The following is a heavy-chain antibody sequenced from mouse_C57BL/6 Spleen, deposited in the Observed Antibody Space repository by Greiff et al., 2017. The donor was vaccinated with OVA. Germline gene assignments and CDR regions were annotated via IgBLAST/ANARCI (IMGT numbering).Heavy chain of an antibody. CDR3: AKRGGNYGPMDY. CDR2: IWRGGST. Sequence: QVQLQQSGPGLVQPSQSLSITCTVSGFSLTSSGVHWVRQSPGKGLEWLGVIWRGGSTDYNAAFMSRLSITKDNSKSQVFFKMNSLQADDTAIYYCAKRGGNYGPMDYWGQGTSVTVSS. J-gene: IGHJ4*01. V-gene: IGHV2-5*01. CDR1: GFSLTSSG. D-gene: IGHD2-1*01.